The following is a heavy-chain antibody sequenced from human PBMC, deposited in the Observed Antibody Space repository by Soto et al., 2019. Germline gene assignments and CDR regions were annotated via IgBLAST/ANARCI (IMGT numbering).Heavy chain of an antibody. CDR2: IWYDGSNK. CDR3: ARDGNSWTGYLFANWFDP. J-gene: IGHJ5*02. V-gene: IGHV3-33*01. Sequence: GGSLRLSCAASGFTFSSYGMHWVRQAPGKGLEWVAVIWYDGSNKYYADSVKGRFTISRDNSKNTLYLQMNSLRAEDTAVYYCARDGNSWTGYLFANWFDPWGQGTLVTVSS. D-gene: IGHD3-3*01. CDR1: GFTFSSYG.